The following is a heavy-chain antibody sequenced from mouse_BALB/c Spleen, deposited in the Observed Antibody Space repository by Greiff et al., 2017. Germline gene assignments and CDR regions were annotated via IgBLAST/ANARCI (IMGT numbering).Heavy chain of an antibody. V-gene: IGHV5-6-3*01. J-gene: IGHJ2*01. D-gene: IGHD2-13*01. CDR2: INSNGGST. CDR3: ARKGIYYGVFDY. CDR1: GFTFSSYG. Sequence: EVQLQESGGGLVQPGGSLKLSCAASGFTFSSYGMSWVRQTPDKRLELVATINSNGGSTYYPDSVKGRFTISRDNAKNTLYLQMSSLKSEDTAMYYCARKGIYYGVFDYWGQGTTLTVSS.